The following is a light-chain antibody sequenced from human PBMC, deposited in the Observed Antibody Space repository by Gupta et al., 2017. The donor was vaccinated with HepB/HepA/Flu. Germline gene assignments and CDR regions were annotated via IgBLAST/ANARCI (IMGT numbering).Light chain of an antibody. CDR3: QSYDTSRSGSEV. V-gene: IGLV1-40*01. Sequence: SVLTQPPSVSGAPGQRVTISCTGSSSNIGAGYDVHWYQQLPGTAPKLLIYVDSNRHSGVPDRCSGFKSGTSVALAITGLQAEDEADYYCQSYDTSRSGSEVFGGGTKLTVL. J-gene: IGLJ2*01. CDR1: SSNIGAGYD. CDR2: VDS.